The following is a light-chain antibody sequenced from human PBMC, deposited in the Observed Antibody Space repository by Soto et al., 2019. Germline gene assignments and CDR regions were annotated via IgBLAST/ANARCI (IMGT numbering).Light chain of an antibody. V-gene: IGKV3-20*01. CDR3: QQFSNSLT. J-gene: IGKJ5*01. CDR1: QSVSSSY. CDR2: GAS. Sequence: PGERVTLSCRASQSVSSSYLTWYQQKPGQAPRLPIYGASTRATSIPARFSGSGSGTDFTLTISSLQPEDFAVYYCQQFSNSLTFGQGTRLEIK.